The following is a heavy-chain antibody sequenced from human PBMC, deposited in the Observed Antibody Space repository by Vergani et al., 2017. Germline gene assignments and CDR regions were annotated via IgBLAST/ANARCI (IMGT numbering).Heavy chain of an antibody. V-gene: IGHV3-23*01. J-gene: IGHJ4*02. CDR1: GFTFDNYA. CDR2: ISGSGSSK. Sequence: EVHLLESGGGLIQPGGSLRISCAASGFTFDNYAMTCVRQAPGKGLQWVSGISGSGSSKFYGDSLKGRDTISRDKCKNTLFLEMNSLRTEDTATYFSVNGLVITLTAVGGDLDSWGPGTVVLVSS. CDR3: VNGLVITLTAVGGDLDS. D-gene: IGHD7-27*01.